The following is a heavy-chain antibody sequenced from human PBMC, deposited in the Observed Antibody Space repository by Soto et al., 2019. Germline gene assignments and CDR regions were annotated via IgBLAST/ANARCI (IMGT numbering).Heavy chain of an antibody. V-gene: IGHV3-23*01. CDR3: AKGSSWDNYFYYGLDV. Sequence: EVHLLESGGGLVQPGGSLRLSCEASGFTFTSYAMSWVRQAAGKGLEWVSTLSGSGDSTYYADSVKGRFIISRDNLKKTLHLQMNSLRADDTAVYYCAKGSSWDNYFYYGLDVWGQGTTVTVTS. J-gene: IGHJ6*02. D-gene: IGHD6-13*01. CDR2: LSGSGDST. CDR1: GFTFTSYA.